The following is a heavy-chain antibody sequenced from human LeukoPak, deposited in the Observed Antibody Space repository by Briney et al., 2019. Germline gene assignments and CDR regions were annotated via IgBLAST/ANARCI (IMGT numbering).Heavy chain of an antibody. CDR3: ARGIPDCSSTSCFAGAFY. J-gene: IGHJ4*02. CDR2: IYYSGST. D-gene: IGHD2-2*01. V-gene: IGHV4-30-4*01. CDR1: GGSISSGDYY. Sequence: SETPSLTCTVSGGSISSGDYYWSWIRQPPGKGLEWIGYIYYSGSTYYNPSLKSRVTISVDTSKNQFSLKLSSVTAADTAVYYCARGIPDCSSTSCFAGAFYWGQGTLVTVSS.